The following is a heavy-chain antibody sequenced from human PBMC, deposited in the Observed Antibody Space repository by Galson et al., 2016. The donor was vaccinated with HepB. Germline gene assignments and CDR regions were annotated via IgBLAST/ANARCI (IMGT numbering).Heavy chain of an antibody. CDR1: GLMVSNYD. CDR3: VREGFGDEEGFLHGFDV. D-gene: IGHD3-10*01. CDR2: IGPADDT. Sequence: SLRLSCAASGLMVSNYDMHWVRQGSGKGLEWVSAIGPADDTYYADPVEGRFTISRDTGKNSLYLQMTNLRVEDTAIYYCVREGFGDEEGFLHGFDVWGQGTTVTVSS. V-gene: IGHV3-13*01. J-gene: IGHJ6*02.